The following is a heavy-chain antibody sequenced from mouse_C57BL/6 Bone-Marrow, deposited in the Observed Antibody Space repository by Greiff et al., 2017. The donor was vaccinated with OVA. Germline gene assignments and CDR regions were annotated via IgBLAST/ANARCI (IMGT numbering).Heavy chain of an antibody. CDR3: ARKGSAMDY. Sequence: QVQLKESGAELVRPGTSVKVSCKASGYAFTNYLIEWVKQRPGQGLEWIGVINPGSGGTNYNEKFKGKATLTADKASSTAYMQLSSLTSEDSAVYGCARKGSAMDYWGQGTTVTVSS. CDR1: GYAFTNYL. CDR2: INPGSGGT. J-gene: IGHJ4*01. D-gene: IGHD1-1*01. V-gene: IGHV1-54*01.